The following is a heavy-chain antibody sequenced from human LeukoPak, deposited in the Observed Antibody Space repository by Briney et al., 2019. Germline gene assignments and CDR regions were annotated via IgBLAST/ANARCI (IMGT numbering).Heavy chain of an antibody. D-gene: IGHD6-19*01. CDR3: ARVKRSGWYPAYYYYYGMDV. Sequence: PSETLSLTCAVYGGSFSGYYWSWIRQPPGKGLEWIGEINHSGSTNYNPSLKSRVTISVDTSKNQFSLELSSVTAADTAVYYCARVKRSGWYPAYYYYYGMDVWGQGTTVTVSS. CDR2: INHSGST. CDR1: GGSFSGYY. V-gene: IGHV4-34*01. J-gene: IGHJ6*02.